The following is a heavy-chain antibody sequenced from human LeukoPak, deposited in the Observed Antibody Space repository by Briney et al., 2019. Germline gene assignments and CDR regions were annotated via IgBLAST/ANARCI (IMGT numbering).Heavy chain of an antibody. CDR2: IDYSGSSI. Sequence: GGSLRLSCAASGFTFSSYEMNWGRRAPGKGLEWGSYIDYSGSSIYYADSVKGRFTISRDNSKNTMSVQMGDLRAEDTAVYYCTRYNNDHFDYWGQGTLVTVSS. V-gene: IGHV3-48*03. CDR3: TRYNNDHFDY. J-gene: IGHJ4*02. D-gene: IGHD1-14*01. CDR1: GFTFSSYE.